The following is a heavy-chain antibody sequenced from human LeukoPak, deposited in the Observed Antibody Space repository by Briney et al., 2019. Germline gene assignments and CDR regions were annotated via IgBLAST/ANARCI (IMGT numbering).Heavy chain of an antibody. CDR3: AKVPPSWLVTYYFDY. CDR2: ISWNSGSI. J-gene: IGHJ4*02. V-gene: IGHV3-9*01. D-gene: IGHD6-19*01. Sequence: GGSLRLSCAASGFTFDDYAMHWVRQAPGKGLEWVSGISWNSGSIAYAASVKGRFTISRDNAKNSLYLQMNSLRAEDTAVYYCAKVPPSWLVTYYFDYWGQGTLVTVSS. CDR1: GFTFDDYA.